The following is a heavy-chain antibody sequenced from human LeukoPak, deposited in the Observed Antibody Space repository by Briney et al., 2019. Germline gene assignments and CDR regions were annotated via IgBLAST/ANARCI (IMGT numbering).Heavy chain of an antibody. CDR3: AKLGGDHKYYYYYMDV. D-gene: IGHD2-21*02. CDR1: GFTFSSYA. Sequence: GGSLRLSCAASGFTFSSYAISWVRQAPGKGLEWVSAISGSGGSTYYADSGKGRSTISRDNSKNTLYLQMNSLRAENTAVYYCAKLGGDHKYYYYYMDVWGKGTTVTVSS. CDR2: ISGSGGST. V-gene: IGHV3-23*01. J-gene: IGHJ6*03.